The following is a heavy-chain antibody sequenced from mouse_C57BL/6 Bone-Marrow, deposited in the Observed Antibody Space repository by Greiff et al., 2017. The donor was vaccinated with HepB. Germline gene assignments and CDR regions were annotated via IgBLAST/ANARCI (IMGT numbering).Heavy chain of an antibody. V-gene: IGHV1-19*01. J-gene: IGHJ3*01. CDR3: ARLPYYDYDAFAY. D-gene: IGHD2-4*01. CDR1: GYTFTDYY. Sequence: DVKLQESGPVLVKPGASVKMSCKASGYTFTDYYMNWVKQSHGKSLEWIGVINPYNGGTSYNQKFKGKATLTVDKSSSTAYMELNSLTSEDSAVYYCARLPYYDYDAFAYWGQGTLVTVSA. CDR2: INPYNGGT.